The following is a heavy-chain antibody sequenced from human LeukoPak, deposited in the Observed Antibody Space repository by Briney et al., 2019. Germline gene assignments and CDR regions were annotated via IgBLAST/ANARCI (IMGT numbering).Heavy chain of an antibody. CDR3: ARTPTIFGVVLLYYFDY. CDR1: SGSINTYY. CDR2: IHDSGRT. V-gene: IGHV4-59*12. Sequence: SETLSLTCTVSSGSINTYYWSWIRQPPGKGLEWIGFIHDSGRTNYNSSLKSRVTISVDTSKNQFSLKLSSVTAADTAVYYCARTPTIFGVVLLYYFDYWGQGTLVTVSS. J-gene: IGHJ4*02. D-gene: IGHD3-3*01.